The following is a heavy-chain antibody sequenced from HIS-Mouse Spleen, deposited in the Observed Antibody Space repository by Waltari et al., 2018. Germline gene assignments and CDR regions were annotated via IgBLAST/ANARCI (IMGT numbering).Heavy chain of an antibody. CDR2: INHSGST. J-gene: IGHJ6*02. V-gene: IGHV4-34*01. CDR3: AREDSSGWYYYYYGMDV. CDR1: GGSFSGYY. D-gene: IGHD6-19*01. Sequence: QVQLQQWGAGLLKPSETLSLTCAVYGGSFSGYYWIWIRQPPGKGLEWIGEINHSGSTTHNPSLRERVTISVDTSKNQFSLKLSSVTAADTAVYYCAREDSSGWYYYYYGMDVWGQGTTVTVSS.